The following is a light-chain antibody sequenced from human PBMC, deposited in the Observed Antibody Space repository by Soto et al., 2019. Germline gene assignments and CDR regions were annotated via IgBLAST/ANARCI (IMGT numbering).Light chain of an antibody. V-gene: IGKV1-39*01. Sequence: DIQMTQSPSSLSASVGDRVTITCRASRSIRKDLYWYQQKPGKAPKLLIYAASSLQGGVPSRFSGSGSGTDFTLTISSLQPEDFATYYCQQSYSTPPYTFGQGTRLEIK. CDR2: AAS. CDR1: RSIRKD. CDR3: QQSYSTPPYT. J-gene: IGKJ2*01.